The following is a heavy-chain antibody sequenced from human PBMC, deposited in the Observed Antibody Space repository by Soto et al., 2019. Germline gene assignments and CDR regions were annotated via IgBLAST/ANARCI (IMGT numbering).Heavy chain of an antibody. Sequence: SETLSLTCTVSGGSVSAYYLSWIRQPPGKGLEWIGYIYYSGTTNYNPSLKSRVTISVDTSKNQFSLKVNSVTAADTAVYYCARGGHSGHDRSDWFDPWGQGTLVTVSS. CDR3: ARGGHSGHDRSDWFDP. CDR2: IYYSGTT. D-gene: IGHD5-12*01. J-gene: IGHJ5*02. V-gene: IGHV4-59*02. CDR1: GGSVSAYY.